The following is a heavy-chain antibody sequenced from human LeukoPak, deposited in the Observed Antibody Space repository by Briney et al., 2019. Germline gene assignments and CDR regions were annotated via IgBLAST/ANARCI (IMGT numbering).Heavy chain of an antibody. Sequence: PSETLSLTCAVYGGSFSGYYWSWIRQPPGKGLEWIGEINHSGSTNYNPSLKSRVTISVDTSKNQFSLKLSSVTAADTAVYYCARELHPNWFDPWGQGTLVTVSS. CDR1: GGSFSGYY. V-gene: IGHV4-34*01. J-gene: IGHJ5*02. CDR3: ARELHPNWFDP. CDR2: INHSGST. D-gene: IGHD1-26*01.